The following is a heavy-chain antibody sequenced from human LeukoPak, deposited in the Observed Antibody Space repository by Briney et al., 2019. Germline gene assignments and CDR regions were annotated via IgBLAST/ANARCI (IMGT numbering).Heavy chain of an antibody. V-gene: IGHV3-21*01. CDR2: ISSSSSYI. CDR3: AREGSSWYNWFDP. Sequence: GGSLRLSCAASGFTFSSYSMNWVRQAPGKGLEWVSSISSSSSYIYYADSVKGRFTISRDNAKNSLYLQMNSLRAEDTAVYYCAREGSSWYNWFDPWGQGTLVTVSS. CDR1: GFTFSSYS. J-gene: IGHJ5*02. D-gene: IGHD6-13*01.